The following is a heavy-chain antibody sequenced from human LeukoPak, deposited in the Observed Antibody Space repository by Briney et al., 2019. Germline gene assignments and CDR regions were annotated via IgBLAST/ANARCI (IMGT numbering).Heavy chain of an antibody. D-gene: IGHD3-10*01. Sequence: PGGSLRLSCAASGFTFSSYWMHWVRQAPGKGLVWVSRISSDGSITTYADSVKGRFTISRDNAKNTLFLQMNSLSVDDTAVYFCASDIGDWGQGTLVTVSS. CDR1: GFTFSSYW. V-gene: IGHV3-74*01. CDR3: ASDIGD. J-gene: IGHJ4*02. CDR2: ISSDGSIT.